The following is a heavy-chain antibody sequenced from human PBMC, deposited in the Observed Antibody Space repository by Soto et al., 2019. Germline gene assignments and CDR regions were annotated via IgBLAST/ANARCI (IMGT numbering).Heavy chain of an antibody. CDR1: GFTFNSYA. CDR2: IIGSGGST. CDR3: AKDRNYYDSSGYDY. D-gene: IGHD3-22*01. J-gene: IGHJ4*02. V-gene: IGHV3-23*01. Sequence: GGSLRLSCAASGFTFNSYAMSWVRQAPGKGLEWVSTIIGSGGSTYYADSVKGRFSVSRDNSKDTLYLQMNSLRAEDTAVYYCAKDRNYYDSSGYDYWGRGTLVTVSS.